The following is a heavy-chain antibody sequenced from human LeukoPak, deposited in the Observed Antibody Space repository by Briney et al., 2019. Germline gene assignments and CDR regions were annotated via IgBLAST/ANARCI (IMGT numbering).Heavy chain of an antibody. Sequence: GGSLRLSCAASGFTFSSYAMSWVRQVPGKGLEWVSAISGGGGGTYYADSVKGRFTISRDNSKNTLYLQMNSLRAEDTAIYYCAKVESSGWFTNYYYGMDVWGQGTTVTVSS. CDR3: AKVESSGWFTNYYYGMDV. D-gene: IGHD6-19*01. V-gene: IGHV3-23*01. CDR1: GFTFSSYA. J-gene: IGHJ6*02. CDR2: ISGGGGGT.